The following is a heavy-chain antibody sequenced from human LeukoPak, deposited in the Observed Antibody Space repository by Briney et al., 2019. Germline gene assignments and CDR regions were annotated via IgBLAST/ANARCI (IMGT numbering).Heavy chain of an antibody. Sequence: GGSLRLSCAASGFTFSIYAIHWVRQAPGKGLEWVAVISYDGSNKYYADSVKGRFTISRDNSKNTLYSQMNSLRTEDTAVYYCARDRSVGPRDFDYWGQGTLVTVSS. CDR2: ISYDGSNK. D-gene: IGHD1-26*01. CDR3: ARDRSVGPRDFDY. CDR1: GFTFSIYA. V-gene: IGHV3-30*04. J-gene: IGHJ4*02.